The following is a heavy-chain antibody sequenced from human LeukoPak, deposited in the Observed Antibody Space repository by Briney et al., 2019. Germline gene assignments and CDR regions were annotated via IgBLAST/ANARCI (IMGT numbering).Heavy chain of an antibody. D-gene: IGHD5-12*01. CDR1: GFTFSSYA. Sequence: LAGGSLRLSCAASGFTFSSYAMSWVRQAPGKGLEWVSAISGSGGSTYYADSVKGRFTISRDNSKNTLYLQMNSLRAEDTAVYYCAKGIDSGYDYRWFDPWGQGTLVTVSS. CDR3: AKGIDSGYDYRWFDP. J-gene: IGHJ5*02. V-gene: IGHV3-23*01. CDR2: ISGSGGST.